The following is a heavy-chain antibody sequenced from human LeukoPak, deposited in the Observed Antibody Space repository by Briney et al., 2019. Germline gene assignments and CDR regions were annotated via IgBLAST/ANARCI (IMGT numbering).Heavy chain of an antibody. D-gene: IGHD1-7*01. CDR2: ISSSSSTT. CDR1: GFTFSSYS. CDR3: AREYWNYAYYYYYMDV. Sequence: GGSLRLSCATSGFTFSSYSMNWVRQAPGKGLEWVSYISSSSSTTYYADSVKGRFTISRDNAKNSLYLQMNSLRAEDTAVYYCAREYWNYAYYYYYMDVWGKGTTVTVSS. V-gene: IGHV3-48*01. J-gene: IGHJ6*03.